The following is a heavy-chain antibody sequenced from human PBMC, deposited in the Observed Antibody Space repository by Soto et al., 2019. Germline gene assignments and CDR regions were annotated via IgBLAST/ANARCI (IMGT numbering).Heavy chain of an antibody. Sequence: PSETLSLTCTVSGGSISSGDYYWSWIRQPPGKGLEWIGYIYYSGSTYYNPSLKSRVTISVDTSKNQFSLKLSSVTAADTAVYYCARVKYSSSFSHYYYGMDVWGQGTTVTV. CDR3: ARVKYSSSFSHYYYGMDV. CDR1: GGSISSGDYY. D-gene: IGHD6-6*01. V-gene: IGHV4-30-4*01. J-gene: IGHJ6*02. CDR2: IYYSGST.